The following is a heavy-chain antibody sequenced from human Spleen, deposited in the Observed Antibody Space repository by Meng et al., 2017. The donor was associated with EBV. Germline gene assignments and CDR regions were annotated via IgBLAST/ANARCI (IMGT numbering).Heavy chain of an antibody. CDR3: ARDTHHDSVAYYIDS. Sequence: QARLVQSWAEVKKPGASVKVSCKTTGYTFISYAIQWVRQAPGQGLEWVGWINAGNGNTKYSQKFQGRVTISRDTSANTAYMELSSLRSEDTAVYFCARDTHHDSVAYYIDSWGQGTLVTVSS. V-gene: IGHV1-3*01. CDR1: GYTFISYA. J-gene: IGHJ4*02. D-gene: IGHD3-22*01. CDR2: INAGNGNT.